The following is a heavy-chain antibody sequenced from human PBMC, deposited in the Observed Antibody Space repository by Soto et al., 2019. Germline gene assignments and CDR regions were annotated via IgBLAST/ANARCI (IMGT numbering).Heavy chain of an antibody. V-gene: IGHV1-18*01. D-gene: IGHD5-12*01. CDR2: ISPYNGNT. J-gene: IGHJ3*02. CDR1: EYTFISYV. CDR3: ARDQTKWLTDAFDI. Sequence: HVQLVQSGAEVKKPGASLKVSCKASEYTFISYVVSWVRQAPGQGLEWLGWISPYNGNTNYAQKFQGRITMTTDTSTSTVYMDLRSLRTDDTAVYYCARDQTKWLTDAFDIWGQGTMVVVSS.